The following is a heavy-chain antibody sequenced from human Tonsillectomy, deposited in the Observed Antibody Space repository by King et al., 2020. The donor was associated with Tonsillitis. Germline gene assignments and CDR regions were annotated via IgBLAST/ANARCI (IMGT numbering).Heavy chain of an antibody. J-gene: IGHJ4*02. CDR2: ISAYNGNT. Sequence: VQLVQSGGEVKKPGASVKVSCKASGYTFSSYGISWVRQAPGQGLEWMGWISAYNGNTNHAQKLQGRVTMTTDTSTNTAYMELRSLRSDDTAVYYCARSGWDFGDKRAFDYWGQGTLVTVSS. V-gene: IGHV1-18*04. CDR3: ARSGWDFGDKRAFDY. D-gene: IGHD4-23*01. CDR1: GYTFSSYG.